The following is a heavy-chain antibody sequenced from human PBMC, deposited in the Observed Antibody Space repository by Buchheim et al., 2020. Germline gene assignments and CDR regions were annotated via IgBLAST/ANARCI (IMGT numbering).Heavy chain of an antibody. Sequence: EVQLVESGGGLVQPGGSLRLSCAASGFTFSNYLMHWVRQVPGKGLVWVSRINSDGSGTIYADSVKGRFTISRDNSKNTLYLQMNSLRAEDTAVYYCARGSLYGGNRYSDYWGQGTL. CDR1: GFTFSNYL. J-gene: IGHJ4*02. D-gene: IGHD4-23*01. CDR3: ARGSLYGGNRYSDY. CDR2: INSDGSGT. V-gene: IGHV3-74*01.